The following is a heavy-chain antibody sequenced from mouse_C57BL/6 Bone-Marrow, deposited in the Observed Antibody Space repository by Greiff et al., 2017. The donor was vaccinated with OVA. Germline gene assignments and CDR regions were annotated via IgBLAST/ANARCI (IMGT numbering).Heavy chain of an antibody. CDR3: ARRGIYYGNYGYFDV. Sequence: VQLQQPGAELVMPGASVKLSCKASGYTFTSYWMHWVKQRPGQGLEWIGEIDPSDSYTNYNQKFKGKSTLTVDKSSSTAYMQLCSLTSEDSAVYYCARRGIYYGNYGYFDVWGTGTTVTVSS. D-gene: IGHD2-1*01. CDR2: IDPSDSYT. V-gene: IGHV1-69*01. CDR1: GYTFTSYW. J-gene: IGHJ1*03.